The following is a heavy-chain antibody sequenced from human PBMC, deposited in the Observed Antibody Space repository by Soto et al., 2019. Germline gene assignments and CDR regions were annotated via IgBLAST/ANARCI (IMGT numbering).Heavy chain of an antibody. J-gene: IGHJ4*02. Sequence: QVQLVQSGAEVKKPGSSVKVSCKASGGTFSSYTISWVRQAPGQGLEWMGRIIPILGIANYAQKFQGRVTITADKSTSTAYMELSSLRYEDTAVYYCAREGAYSSSCPPLDYWGQGTLFTVSS. D-gene: IGHD6-13*01. CDR1: GGTFSSYT. CDR2: IIPILGIA. CDR3: AREGAYSSSCPPLDY. V-gene: IGHV1-69*08.